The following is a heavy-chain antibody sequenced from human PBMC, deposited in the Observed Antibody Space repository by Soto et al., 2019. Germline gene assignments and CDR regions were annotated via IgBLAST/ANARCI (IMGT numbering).Heavy chain of an antibody. CDR3: ARDSRSSTRTFDY. J-gene: IGHJ4*02. D-gene: IGHD2-2*01. Sequence: GASVKVSCKASGYTFTSYAMHWVRQAPGQRLEWMGWINAGNGNTKYSQKFQGRVTITRDTSASTAYMELSSLRSEDTAVYYCARDSRSSTRTFDYWGQGTLVTSPQ. V-gene: IGHV1-3*01. CDR1: GYTFTSYA. CDR2: INAGNGNT.